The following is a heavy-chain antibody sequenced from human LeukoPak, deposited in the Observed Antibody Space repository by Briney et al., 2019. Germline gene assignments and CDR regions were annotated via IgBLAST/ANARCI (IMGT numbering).Heavy chain of an antibody. CDR1: GGTFSSYA. CDR2: IIPIFGTA. J-gene: IGHJ1*01. D-gene: IGHD6-19*01. Sequence: SVKVSCKASGGTFSSYAISWVRQAPGQGLEWMGGIIPIFGTANYAQRFQGRVTITADESTSTAYMELSSLRSEDTAVYYCARVSSGWGAPEYFQHWGQGTLVTVSS. V-gene: IGHV1-69*01. CDR3: ARVSSGWGAPEYFQH.